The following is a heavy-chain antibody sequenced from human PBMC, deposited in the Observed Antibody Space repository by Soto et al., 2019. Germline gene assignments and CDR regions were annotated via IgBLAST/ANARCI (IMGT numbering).Heavy chain of an antibody. Sequence: QVQLVQSGAEVKKPGSSVKVSCKASGGTFSSYTISWVRQAPGQGLEWMGRIIPILGIANYAQKFQGRVTMTADKSTSTAYMELSSLRSEDTAVYYCARGDGYNPFDYWGQGTLVTVSS. CDR1: GGTFSSYT. V-gene: IGHV1-69*02. CDR2: IIPILGIA. J-gene: IGHJ4*02. D-gene: IGHD5-12*01. CDR3: ARGDGYNPFDY.